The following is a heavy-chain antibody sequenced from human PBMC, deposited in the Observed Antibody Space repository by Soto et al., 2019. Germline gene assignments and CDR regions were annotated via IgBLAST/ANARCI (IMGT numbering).Heavy chain of an antibody. J-gene: IGHJ4*02. D-gene: IGHD5-12*01. Sequence: PSETLSLTCNVSGGSVSGYHWSWIRQPPGKGLEWIGYIYYSGSTNYNPSLKSRVTISVDTSKNQFSLKLSSVTAADTAVYYCARSRYSGYDSVDYWGQGTLVTAPQ. CDR1: GGSVSGYH. CDR2: IYYSGST. V-gene: IGHV4-59*02. CDR3: ARSRYSGYDSVDY.